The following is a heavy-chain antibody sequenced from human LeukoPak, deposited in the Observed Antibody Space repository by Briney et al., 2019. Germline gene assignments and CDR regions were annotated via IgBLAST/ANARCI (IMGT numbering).Heavy chain of an antibody. Sequence: GGSLRLSCAASGFTLSYAWMSWVRQAPGKGLEWVGRIKSKTDGGTTNYAAPVKGRFTISRDDSKNTLYLQMNSLKTEDTAVYYCNTGLTSPPGSGSPDYWGQGTLVTVSS. CDR2: IKSKTDGGTT. D-gene: IGHD3-10*01. V-gene: IGHV3-15*01. CDR1: GFTLSYAW. J-gene: IGHJ4*02. CDR3: NTGLTSPPGSGSPDY.